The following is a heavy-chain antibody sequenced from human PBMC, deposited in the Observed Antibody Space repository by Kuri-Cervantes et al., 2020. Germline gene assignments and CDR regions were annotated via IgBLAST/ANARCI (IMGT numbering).Heavy chain of an antibody. J-gene: IGHJ4*02. CDR2: ITSSGSTK. Sequence: LSLTCAASGFTFSDYYMSWIRQAPGKGLEWLSYITSSGSTKNNADSVKGRFTISRDNAKNSLYLQMNSLRAEDTAVYYCARLGRSRRYFGYWGQGTPVTVSS. CDR3: ARLGRSRRYFGY. CDR1: GFTFSDYY. D-gene: IGHD6-13*01. V-gene: IGHV3-11*01.